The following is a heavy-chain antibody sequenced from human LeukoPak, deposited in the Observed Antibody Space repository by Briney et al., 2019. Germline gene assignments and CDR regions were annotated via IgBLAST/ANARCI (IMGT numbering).Heavy chain of an antibody. Sequence: HPGGSLRLSCAAFAFSFSNYAMSCVRQAPGKGLEWVSGISGSGGSTYYADSVKGRFTISRDNSKNTLNLPMNSLRAEDTAVYFCARVSTRNSHYPIDSWGQGTLVTVSS. J-gene: IGHJ5*01. V-gene: IGHV3-23*01. CDR2: ISGSGGST. D-gene: IGHD1-14*01. CDR3: ARVSTRNSHYPIDS. CDR1: AFSFSNYA.